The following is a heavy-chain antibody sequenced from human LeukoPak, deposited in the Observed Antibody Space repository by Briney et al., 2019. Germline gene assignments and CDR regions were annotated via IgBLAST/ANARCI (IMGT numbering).Heavy chain of an antibody. Sequence: ASVKVSCKASGYTFTGHYIHWVRQAPGQGLEWMGWIHPNTGGTKYAQKFQGRVTMTRDTSSSTAYMELSSLRSADTAVYYCASEYKYDSSGANAFDIWGQGTMVTVSS. V-gene: IGHV1-2*02. CDR2: IHPNTGGT. CDR1: GYTFTGHY. CDR3: ASEYKYDSSGANAFDI. D-gene: IGHD3-22*01. J-gene: IGHJ3*02.